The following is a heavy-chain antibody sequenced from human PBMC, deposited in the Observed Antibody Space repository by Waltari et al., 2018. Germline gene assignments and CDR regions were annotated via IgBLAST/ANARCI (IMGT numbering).Heavy chain of an antibody. CDR1: GFTFSSYS. CDR3: ARGAGTLPYDAFDI. CDR2: ISSSSSYI. J-gene: IGHJ3*02. D-gene: IGHD6-19*01. V-gene: IGHV3-21*01. Sequence: EVQLVESGGGLVKPGGSLRLSCAASGFTFSSYSMNWVRQAPGKGLEWVSSISSSSSYIYYADSVKGRFTISRDNAKNSLYLQMNSLRAEDTAVYYCARGAGTLPYDAFDIWGQGTMVTVSS.